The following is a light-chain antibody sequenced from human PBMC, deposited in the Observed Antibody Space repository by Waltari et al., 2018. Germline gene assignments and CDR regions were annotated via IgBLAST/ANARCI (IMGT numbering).Light chain of an antibody. J-gene: IGLJ3*02. CDR1: TSNIWSNY. CDR2: DNS. V-gene: IGLV1-51*01. Sequence: QSVLTQPPSVSAAPGQKVTISCSGSTSNIWSNYVSWYQQLPGTAPKLLIYDNSKRPSGIPDRFSASKSGTSATLDITGLQTGDEADYYCGTWDSSLSAAVFGGGTKLIAL. CDR3: GTWDSSLSAAV.